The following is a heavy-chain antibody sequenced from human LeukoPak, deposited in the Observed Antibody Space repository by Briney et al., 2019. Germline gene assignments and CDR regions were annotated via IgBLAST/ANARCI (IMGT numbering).Heavy chain of an antibody. D-gene: IGHD3-10*01. CDR3: ARDPMVRGQYFDY. CDR1: GFTFSSYS. Sequence: PGGSLRLSCAASGFTFSSYSMNWVRQAPGKGLERVSYISSSSSTIYYADSVKGRFTISRDNAKNSLYLQMNSLRAEDTAVYYCARDPMVRGQYFDYWGQGTLVTVSS. V-gene: IGHV3-48*04. J-gene: IGHJ4*02. CDR2: ISSSSSTI.